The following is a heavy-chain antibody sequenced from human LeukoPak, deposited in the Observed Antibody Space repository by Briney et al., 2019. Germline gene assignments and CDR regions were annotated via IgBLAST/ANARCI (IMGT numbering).Heavy chain of an antibody. D-gene: IGHD6-19*01. CDR2: LYSSENI. Sequence: PSQTLSLTCTVSGGSFNNGISNWSCIRQPAGNGLEWIGLLYSSENINYNPSLKSRVTISLDTSKNQFSLRLSSVTAADTAVYYSARTYSSGWYRYFDYWGQGILVTVSS. CDR3: ARTYSSGWYRYFDY. J-gene: IGHJ4*02. CDR1: GGSFNNGISN. V-gene: IGHV4-61*02.